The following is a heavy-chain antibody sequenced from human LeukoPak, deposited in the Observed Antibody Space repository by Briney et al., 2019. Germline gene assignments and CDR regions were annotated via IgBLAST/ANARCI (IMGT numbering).Heavy chain of an antibody. Sequence: GGSLRLSCAASGFTFSDSYVTWIRQAPGKGLEWVSYISNSGSSIYYADSVKGRFTTSRDNAKSSLYLQMNSLRAEDTAVYYCGRGHRGLDYWGQGALVTVSS. CDR3: GRGHRGLDY. V-gene: IGHV3-11*04. CDR1: GFTFSDSY. CDR2: ISNSGSSI. J-gene: IGHJ4*02.